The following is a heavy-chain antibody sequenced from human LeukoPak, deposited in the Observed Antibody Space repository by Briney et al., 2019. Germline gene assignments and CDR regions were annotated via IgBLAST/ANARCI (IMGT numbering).Heavy chain of an antibody. Sequence: GGSLRLSCAASGFTFSSYSMNWVRQAPGKGLEWVSSISSSSSYIYYADSVKGRFTISRDNAKNSLYLQMNSLRAEDTAVYYCARDDIRNYYYYGMDVWGQGTPVTVSS. CDR2: ISSSSSYI. J-gene: IGHJ6*02. CDR3: ARDDIRNYYYYGMDV. D-gene: IGHD5-12*01. V-gene: IGHV3-21*01. CDR1: GFTFSSYS.